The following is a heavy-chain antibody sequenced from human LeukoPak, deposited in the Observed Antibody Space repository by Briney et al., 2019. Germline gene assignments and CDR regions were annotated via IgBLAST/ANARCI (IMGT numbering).Heavy chain of an antibody. CDR2: VPYSGST. D-gene: IGHD4-17*01. Sequence: PSETLSLTCTVSGGSITSYYWSWIRQPPGKGLEWIGYVPYSGSTNYNPSLKSRVTISVDTSKNQFSLKLSSVTAADTAVYYCASRDYGGAFDIWGQGTMVTVSS. CDR1: GGSITSYY. J-gene: IGHJ3*02. V-gene: IGHV4-59*01. CDR3: ASRDYGGAFDI.